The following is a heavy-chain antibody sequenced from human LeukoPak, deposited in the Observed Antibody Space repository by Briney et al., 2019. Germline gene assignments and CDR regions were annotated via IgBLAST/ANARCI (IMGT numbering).Heavy chain of an antibody. CDR2: IYHSGRT. CDR1: GGSISSYY. CDR3: ARQYGPIDY. D-gene: IGHD4-17*01. V-gene: IGHV4-59*08. J-gene: IGHJ4*02. Sequence: SETLSLTCTVSGGSISSYYWSWIRQPPGKGLEWIGYIYHSGRTNYSPSLKSRVTISVDTSKNQFSLKLSSVTAADTAVYYCARQYGPIDYWGQGTLVTVSS.